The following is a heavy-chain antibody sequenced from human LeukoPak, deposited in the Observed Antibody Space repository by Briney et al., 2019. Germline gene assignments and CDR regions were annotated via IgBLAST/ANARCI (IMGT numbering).Heavy chain of an antibody. V-gene: IGHV7-4-1*02. CDR3: ARGYYDFWSGYYPGRLDY. CDR1: GYTFTSYA. CDR2: INTNTGNP. D-gene: IGHD3-3*01. Sequence: GASVNVSCKASGYTFTSYAMNWVRQAPGQGLEWMGWINTNTGNPTYAQGFTGRFVFSLDTSVSTAYLQISSLKAEDTAVYYCARGYYDFWSGYYPGRLDYWGQGTLVTVSS. J-gene: IGHJ4*02.